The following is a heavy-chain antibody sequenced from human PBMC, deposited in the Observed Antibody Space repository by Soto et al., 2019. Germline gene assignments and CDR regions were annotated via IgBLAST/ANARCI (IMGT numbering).Heavy chain of an antibody. Sequence: GSLRLSCAASGFTFSSYAMHWVRQAPGKGLEWVAVISYDGSNKYYADSVKGRFTISRDNSKNTLYLQMNSLRAEDTAVYYCARDSAMTTVTNFDYWGQGTLVTVSS. J-gene: IGHJ4*02. D-gene: IGHD4-17*01. V-gene: IGHV3-30-3*01. CDR2: ISYDGSNK. CDR3: ARDSAMTTVTNFDY. CDR1: GFTFSSYA.